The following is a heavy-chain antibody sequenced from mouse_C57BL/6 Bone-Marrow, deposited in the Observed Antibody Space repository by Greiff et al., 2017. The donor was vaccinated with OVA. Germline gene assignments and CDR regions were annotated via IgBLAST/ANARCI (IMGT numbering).Heavy chain of an antibody. CDR1: GYTFTSYW. J-gene: IGHJ4*01. D-gene: IGHD2-5*01. CDR3: ARSLFYYSNYFYAMDY. CDR2: IHPNSGST. V-gene: IGHV1-64*01. Sequence: QVQLQQPGAELVKPGASVKLSCKASGYTFTSYWMHWVKQRPGQGLEWIGMIHPNSGSTDYNEKFKSKATLTVDKSSSTAYMQLSSLTSEDSAVYYCARSLFYYSNYFYAMDYWGQGTSVTVSS.